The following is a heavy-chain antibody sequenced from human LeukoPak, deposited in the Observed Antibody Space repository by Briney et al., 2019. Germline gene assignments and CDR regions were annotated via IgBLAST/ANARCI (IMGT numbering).Heavy chain of an antibody. D-gene: IGHD1-26*01. CDR1: GYTLTELS. V-gene: IGHV1-24*01. CDR2: FDPEDDET. CDR3: ATVKNDYYWFDY. J-gene: IGHJ4*02. Sequence: ASVKVSCKVSGYTLTELSLHWVRQAPGKGPEWMGGFDPEDDETIYAQRFQGRVTMAEDTSTDTAYMELSSLRSEDTAVYYCATVKNDYYWFDYWGQGTLVTGSS.